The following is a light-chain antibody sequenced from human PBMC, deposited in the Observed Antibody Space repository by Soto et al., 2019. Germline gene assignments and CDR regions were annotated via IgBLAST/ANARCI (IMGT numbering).Light chain of an antibody. CDR2: GAS. CDR3: QQYGSSPPT. J-gene: IGKJ1*01. Sequence: EIVLTQSPGTLSLSPGERATLSCRASQSVSSNYLAWYQRKPGQAPRLLICGASNRATDIPNRFSGSGSGTDFTLTITRLEPEDFVVYYCQQYGSSPPTFGQGTKVEI. V-gene: IGKV3-20*01. CDR1: QSVSSNY.